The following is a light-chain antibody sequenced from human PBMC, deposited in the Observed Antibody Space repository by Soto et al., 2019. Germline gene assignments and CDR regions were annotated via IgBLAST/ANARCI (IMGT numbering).Light chain of an antibody. V-gene: IGLV1-40*01. Sequence: QSVLTQPPSVSGAPGQRVTISCTGITPNIGAGYDVNWYQQLPGTAPKLLIYGNSNRPSGVPDRFSGSKSGTSASLAITGLQAEDEADYYCQSYDSSLSGLVFGTGTKVTVL. J-gene: IGLJ1*01. CDR3: QSYDSSLSGLV. CDR2: GNS. CDR1: TPNIGAGYD.